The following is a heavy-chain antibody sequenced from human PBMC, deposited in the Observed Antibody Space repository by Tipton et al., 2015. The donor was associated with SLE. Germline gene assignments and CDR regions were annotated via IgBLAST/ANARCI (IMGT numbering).Heavy chain of an antibody. Sequence: TLSLTCTVSGDSISSHYWSWIRQPPGKGLEWIGYIYYSGSINYNPSLKSRVTISVDTSKNQFSVKLTSVTAADTAVYYCARQDVRLSYFDYWGQGILVTVSS. CDR1: GDSISSHY. CDR2: IYYSGSI. V-gene: IGHV4-59*08. CDR3: ARQDVRLSYFDY. J-gene: IGHJ4*02. D-gene: IGHD3-10*01.